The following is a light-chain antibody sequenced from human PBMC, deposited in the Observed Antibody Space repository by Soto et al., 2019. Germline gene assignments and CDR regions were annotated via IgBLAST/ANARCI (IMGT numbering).Light chain of an antibody. V-gene: IGLV2-14*01. CDR3: SSYTRSSTWV. Sequence: QSVLTQPASVSGSPGQSITISCTGTSSDIGAYNYVSWYQQHPGKAPKLMIYEVSNRPSGVSNRFSGSKSGNTASLTISGLLAEDEADYYCSSYTRSSTWVFGGGTKLTVL. J-gene: IGLJ3*02. CDR1: SSDIGAYNY. CDR2: EVS.